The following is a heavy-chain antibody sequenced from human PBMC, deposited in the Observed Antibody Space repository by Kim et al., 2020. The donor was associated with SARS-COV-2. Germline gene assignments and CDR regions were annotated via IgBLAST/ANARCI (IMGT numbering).Heavy chain of an antibody. D-gene: IGHD1-7*01. CDR2: INPNSGGT. CDR3: ARVPKEELHKESTNYYYYYGMDV. V-gene: IGHV1-2*06. CDR1: GYTFTGYY. J-gene: IGHJ6*02. Sequence: ASVKVSCKASGYTFTGYYMHWVRQAPGQGLEWMGRINPNSGGTNYAQKFQGRVTMTRDTSISTAYMELSRLRSDDTAVYYCARVPKEELHKESTNYYYYYGMDVWGQGTTVTVSS.